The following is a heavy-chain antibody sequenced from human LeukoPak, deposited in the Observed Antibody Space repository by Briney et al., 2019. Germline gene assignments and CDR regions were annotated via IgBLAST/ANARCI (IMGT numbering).Heavy chain of an antibody. V-gene: IGHV3-30*18. CDR2: ISYDGRNK. Sequence: GGSLRLSCAASGFSFNNYGMHWVRQGPGKGLEWVAGISYDGRNKFYADSVKGRFTISRDNSKNTLNLQMNSLRPEDTAVYYCAKPREGGSWAFDVWGQGTMVTVSS. J-gene: IGHJ3*01. CDR1: GFSFNNYG. CDR3: AKPREGGSWAFDV. D-gene: IGHD5-12*01.